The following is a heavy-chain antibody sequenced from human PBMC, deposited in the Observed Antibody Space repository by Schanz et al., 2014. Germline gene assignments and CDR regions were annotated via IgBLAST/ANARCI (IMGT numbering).Heavy chain of an antibody. Sequence: EVQLLESGGGVVQPGRSLRLSCAASGFTFSTSAMSWVRQVPGKGLEWVSAILGLASTIYYADSMKGRFTVSRDNAENALYLQMNSLRAEDTGLYFCARGGSGSHYRLDYWGQGTLVTVSS. D-gene: IGHD1-26*01. J-gene: IGHJ4*02. V-gene: IGHV3-23*01. CDR1: GFTFSTSA. CDR3: ARGGSGSHYRLDY. CDR2: ILGLASTI.